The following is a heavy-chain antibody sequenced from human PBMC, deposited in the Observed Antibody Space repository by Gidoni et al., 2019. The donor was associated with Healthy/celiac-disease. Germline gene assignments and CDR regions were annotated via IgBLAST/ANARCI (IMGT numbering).Heavy chain of an antibody. V-gene: IGHV4-59*01. J-gene: IGHJ5*02. D-gene: IGHD2-2*02. CDR3: ARVVVVPAAILANWFDP. CDR2: IYYSGST. Sequence: LEWIGYIYYSGSTNYNPSLKSRVTISVDTSKNQFSLKLSSVTAADTAVYYCARVVVVPAAILANWFDPWGQGTLVTVSS.